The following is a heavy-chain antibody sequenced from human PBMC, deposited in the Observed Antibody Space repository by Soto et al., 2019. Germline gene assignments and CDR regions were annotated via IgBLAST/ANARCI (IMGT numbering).Heavy chain of an antibody. V-gene: IGHV1-18*04. CDR2: ISAYNGNT. Sequence: ASVQVSCQASGYTFTSYGISWVRQAPGQGLEWMGWISAYNGNTNYAQKLQGRVTMTTDTSTSTAYMELRSLRSDDTAVYYCAREVRGVIITDYYYYGMDVWGQGTTVTVSS. D-gene: IGHD3-10*01. J-gene: IGHJ6*02. CDR3: AREVRGVIITDYYYYGMDV. CDR1: GYTFTSYG.